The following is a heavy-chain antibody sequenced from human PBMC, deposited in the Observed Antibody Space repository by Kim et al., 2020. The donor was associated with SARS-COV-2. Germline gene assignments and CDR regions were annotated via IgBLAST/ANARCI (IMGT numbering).Heavy chain of an antibody. Sequence: ASVKVSCKASGYTFTSYYMHWVRQAPGQGLEWMGIINPSGGSTSYAQKFQGRVTMTRDTSTSTVYMELSSLRSEDTAVYYCARGASIVLVVYAVLDVWGKGTTVTVSS. D-gene: IGHD2-8*02. V-gene: IGHV1-46*01. CDR2: INPSGGST. CDR3: ARGASIVLVVYAVLDV. CDR1: GYTFTSYY. J-gene: IGHJ6*04.